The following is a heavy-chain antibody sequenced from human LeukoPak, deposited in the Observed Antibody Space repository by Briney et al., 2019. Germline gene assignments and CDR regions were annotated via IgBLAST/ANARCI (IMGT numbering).Heavy chain of an antibody. D-gene: IGHD1-14*01. CDR3: AKAYGTTAIFDY. Sequence: PGGSLRLSCAASGFTFDDYAMHWVRQAPGKGLEWVSGISWNSGSIGYADPVKGRFTISRDNAKNSLYLQMNSLRAEDTALYYCAKAYGTTAIFDYWGQGTLVTVSS. CDR2: ISWNSGSI. CDR1: GFTFDDYA. V-gene: IGHV3-9*01. J-gene: IGHJ4*02.